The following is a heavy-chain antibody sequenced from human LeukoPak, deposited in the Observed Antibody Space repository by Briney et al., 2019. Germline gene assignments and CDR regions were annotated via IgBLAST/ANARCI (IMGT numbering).Heavy chain of an antibody. V-gene: IGHV3-30-3*01. CDR1: GFTFSSYA. CDR2: ISYDGSNK. J-gene: IGHJ4*02. Sequence: GGSLRLSCAASGFTFSSYAMHWVRQAPGKGLEWVAVISYDGSNKYYADSVKGRFTISRDNSKNTLYLQMNSLRAEDTAVYYCTTVPTTGNSWGQGTLVTVSS. D-gene: IGHD1-1*01. CDR3: TTVPTTGNS.